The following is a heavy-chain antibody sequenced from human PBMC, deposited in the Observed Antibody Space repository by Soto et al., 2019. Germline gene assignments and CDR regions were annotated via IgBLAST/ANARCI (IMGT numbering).Heavy chain of an antibody. D-gene: IGHD1-26*01. CDR2: ITPTSSTI. J-gene: IGHJ4*02. Sequence: GGSVRLSCAASGFTFSDYSMNWVRQAPGKGLEWISYITPTSSTIHYADSVKGRFFISRDNAKNLLFLQMNSLTDEDSAIYYCASVAWVFDFWGQGTPVTVSS. V-gene: IGHV3-48*02. CDR1: GFTFSDYS. CDR3: ASVAWVFDF.